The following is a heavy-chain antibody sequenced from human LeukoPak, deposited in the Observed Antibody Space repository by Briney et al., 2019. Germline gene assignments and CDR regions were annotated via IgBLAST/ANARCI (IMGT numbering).Heavy chain of an antibody. CDR3: ARDGRVGEFLSSPGY. D-gene: IGHD3-10*01. J-gene: IGHJ4*02. CDR2: IDPSSSTI. V-gene: IGHV3-48*01. Sequence: PGGSLRLSCATSGFIFSTYRTNWVRQAPGKGLEWISFIDPSSSTIYYADSVKGRFTISRDNAKNSLYLHMNSLRAEDTAIYYCARDGRVGEFLSSPGYWGQGTRVTVSS. CDR1: GFIFSTYR.